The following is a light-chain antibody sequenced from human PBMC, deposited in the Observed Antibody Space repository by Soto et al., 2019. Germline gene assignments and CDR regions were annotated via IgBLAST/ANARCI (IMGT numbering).Light chain of an antibody. CDR1: SSDVGGYNY. V-gene: IGLV2-8*01. CDR2: EVS. CDR3: SSYAGSNMVV. J-gene: IGLJ2*01. Sequence: QSALTQRPSASGSPGQSVTISCTGTSSDVGGYNYVSWYQQHPGKAPKLMIYEVSKRPSGVPDRFSGSKSGNTASLTVSGLQAEDEADYYCSSYAGSNMVVFGGGTKLTVL.